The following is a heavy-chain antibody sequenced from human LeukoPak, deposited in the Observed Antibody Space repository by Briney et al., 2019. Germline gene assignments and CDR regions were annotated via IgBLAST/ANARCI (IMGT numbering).Heavy chain of an antibody. CDR3: ARVSHVAVAGRVYYYGMGV. CDR1: GFTFSDHY. CDR2: TRDKANSYTT. J-gene: IGHJ6*02. Sequence: HPGGSLRLSCAASGFTFSDHYMDWVRQAPGKGLEWVGRTRDKANSYTTEYAASVKGRFTISRDDSKNSLYLQMNSLKTEDTAVYYCARVSHVAVAGRVYYYGMGVWGQGTTVTVSS. V-gene: IGHV3-72*01. D-gene: IGHD6-19*01.